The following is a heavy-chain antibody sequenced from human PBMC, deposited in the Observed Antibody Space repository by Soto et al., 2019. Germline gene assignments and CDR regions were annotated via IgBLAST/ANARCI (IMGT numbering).Heavy chain of an antibody. V-gene: IGHV1-69*06. CDR3: AKGKEVDQPSNHYYFDY. CDR2: IIPILGTI. J-gene: IGHJ4*02. D-gene: IGHD5-12*01. CDR1: GRTFISAA. Sequence: QVQLVQSGAEVKTPGYSVRVSCKTAGRTFISAALAWVRQAPGQGLEWMGGIIPILGTIHIAQNFQGRINFTADTSTSTAYMNMSSTRSEDTATYFCAKGKEVDQPSNHYYFDYWGEGSQVIVSS.